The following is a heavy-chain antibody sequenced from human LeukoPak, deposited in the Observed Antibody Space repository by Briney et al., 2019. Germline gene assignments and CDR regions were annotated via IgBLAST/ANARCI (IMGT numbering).Heavy chain of an antibody. V-gene: IGHV4-59*01. CDR2: IYYSGST. CDR1: GGSISSYY. D-gene: IGHD2-2*01. J-gene: IGHJ4*02. Sequence: SETLSLTCTVSGGSISSYYWSWIRQPPGKGLELIGYIYYSGSTNYNPSLKSRVTISVDTSKNQFSLKLSSVTAADTAVYYCASSKYQLLAALFDYWGQGTLVTVSS. CDR3: ASSKYQLLAALFDY.